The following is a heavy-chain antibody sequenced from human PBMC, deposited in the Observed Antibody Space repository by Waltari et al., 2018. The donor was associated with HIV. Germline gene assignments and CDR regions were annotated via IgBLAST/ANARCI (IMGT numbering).Heavy chain of an antibody. Sequence: QVQLVQSGAEVKKPGASVTVSCMASGYTFTSHGISWPRQAPGQGLECMGWISAYNGNTNYAQKLQGRVTMTTDTSTSTAYMELRSLRSDDTAVYYCARDLWCGDNWFDPWGQGTLVTVSS. V-gene: IGHV1-18*01. CDR1: GYTFTSHG. CDR3: ARDLWCGDNWFDP. J-gene: IGHJ5*02. CDR2: ISAYNGNT. D-gene: IGHD3-10*01.